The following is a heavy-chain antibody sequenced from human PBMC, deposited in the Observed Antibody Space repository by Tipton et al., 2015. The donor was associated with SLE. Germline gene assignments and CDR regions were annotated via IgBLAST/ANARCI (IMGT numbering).Heavy chain of an antibody. J-gene: IGHJ2*01. CDR1: GQSFIGSY. D-gene: IGHD6-13*01. CDR2: IDHSGVT. V-gene: IGHV4-34*01. Sequence: TLSLTCAVYGQSFIGSYWTWIRQPPGKGLEWIGDIDHSGVTHYNPSLKSRVTISRDTSGNQFSLNLSSVTASDTAVYFCTRAEFSSNWYMYWHFDLWGRGTLVTVSS. CDR3: TRAEFSSNWYMYWHFDL.